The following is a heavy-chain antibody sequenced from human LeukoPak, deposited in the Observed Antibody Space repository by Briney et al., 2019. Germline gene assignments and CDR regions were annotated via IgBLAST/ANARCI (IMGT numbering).Heavy chain of an antibody. D-gene: IGHD3-9*01. CDR2: TYYRSKWYN. CDR3: AREYGYYDILTGYYGTVWFGP. CDR1: GDSVSSNSVA. J-gene: IGHJ5*02. V-gene: IGHV6-1*01. Sequence: SQTLSLTCAISGDSVSSNSVAWNWIRQSPSRGLEWLGRTYYRSKWYNDYAVSVKSRITINPDTSKNQFSLQVNSVTPEDTAVYYCAREYGYYDILTGYYGTVWFGPWGQGTPVIVSP.